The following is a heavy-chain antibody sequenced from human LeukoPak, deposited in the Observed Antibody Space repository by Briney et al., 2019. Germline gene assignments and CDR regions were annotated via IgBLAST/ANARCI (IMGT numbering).Heavy chain of an antibody. J-gene: IGHJ5*02. CDR3: AREHDLWHEGGNWFDA. CDR1: GFTFSSYG. V-gene: IGHV3-30*03. CDR2: ISYDGSNK. D-gene: IGHD3-3*01. Sequence: GGSLRLSCAASGFTFSSYGMHWVRQAPGKGLEWVAVISYDGSNKYYADSVKGRFTISRDNSKNTLYLQMNSLRAEDTAVYYCAREHDLWHEGGNWFDAWGQGSLVTVSS.